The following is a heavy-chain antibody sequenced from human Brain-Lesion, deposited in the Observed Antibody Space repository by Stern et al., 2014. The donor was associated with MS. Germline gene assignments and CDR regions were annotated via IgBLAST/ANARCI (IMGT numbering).Heavy chain of an antibody. V-gene: IGHV1-2*04. CDR2: INPKSGGT. CDR3: ATYYYDSTGYNDF. Sequence: QVQLGQSGAEVKKPGASVKVSCKASGYTFTGYYMHWVRQAPGQGLEWMGWINPKSGGTNYAQKFQGWVTMTRDTSINTAYIDMSRLRSDDPAVYYRATYYYDSTGYNDFWGQGTLVTVSS. CDR1: GYTFTGYY. D-gene: IGHD3-22*01. J-gene: IGHJ4*02.